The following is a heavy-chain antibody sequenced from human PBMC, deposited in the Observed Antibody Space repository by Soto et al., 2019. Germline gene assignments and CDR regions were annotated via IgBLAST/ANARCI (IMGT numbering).Heavy chain of an antibody. V-gene: IGHV4-4*02. J-gene: IGHJ4*02. CDR3: AREALDATRPFDF. CDR1: GGSISSSNW. CDR2: IYHSGST. D-gene: IGHD2-2*01. Sequence: PSETLSLTWAVSGGSISSSNWWSWVRQPPGKGLEWIGEIYHSGSTNYNPSLKSRVTISVDKSKNQFSLKLSSVTAADTAVYYCAREALDATRPFDFRGQGTLGSGPS.